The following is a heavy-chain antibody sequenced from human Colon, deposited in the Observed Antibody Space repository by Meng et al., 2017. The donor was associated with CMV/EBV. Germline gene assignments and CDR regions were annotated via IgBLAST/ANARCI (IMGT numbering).Heavy chain of an antibody. CDR3: VRENSQEGFDY. J-gene: IGHJ4*02. CDR1: GLTFSPYS. CDR2: ISSSGNYI. Sequence: LACAASGLTFSPYSMNWVRQAPGEGLEWVSSISSSGNYIFYADSVRGRFTISRDNAKNSLYLQLNSLRAEDTAVYYCVRENSQEGFDYWGQGTLVTVSS. V-gene: IGHV3-21*04. D-gene: IGHD2/OR15-2a*01.